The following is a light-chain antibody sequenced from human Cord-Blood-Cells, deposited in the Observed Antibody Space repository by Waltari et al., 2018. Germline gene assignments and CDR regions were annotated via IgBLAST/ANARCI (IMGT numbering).Light chain of an antibody. Sequence: EIVLTQSPGTLSLSPGERVTLSCRASQSVSSSYLAWYQQKPGQAPRLLIYGASSRATGIPDRFSGSGSGTDFTLTISRLEPEDFAVYYCQQYGSSLVTFGQGTKVEIK. CDR1: QSVSSSY. J-gene: IGKJ1*01. CDR2: GAS. CDR3: QQYGSSLVT. V-gene: IGKV3-20*01.